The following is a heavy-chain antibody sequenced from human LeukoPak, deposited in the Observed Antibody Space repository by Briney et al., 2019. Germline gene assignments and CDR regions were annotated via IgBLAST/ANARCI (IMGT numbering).Heavy chain of an antibody. Sequence: PGGSLRLSCAASRFTFSDYGMQWARQAPGRGREWVTVMSYDGRNKYYAQSGKGRFTVARENSKKTLYLHMNAMRGDAMAVYYCAKDATSWYEGPDYWGEGSLVTVSS. D-gene: IGHD6-13*01. V-gene: IGHV3-30*18. J-gene: IGHJ4*02. CDR2: MSYDGRNK. CDR1: RFTFSDYG. CDR3: AKDATSWYEGPDY.